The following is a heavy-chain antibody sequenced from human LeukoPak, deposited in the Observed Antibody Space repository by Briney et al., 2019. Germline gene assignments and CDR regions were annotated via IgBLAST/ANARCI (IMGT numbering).Heavy chain of an antibody. Sequence: ASEKVSCKASGYTFTCYYMHWVRRAPGQGLEWMGWINPNSGGTNYAQKFQGWVTMTRDTSISTAYMELSRLRSDDTAVYYCARADILTGYDAFDIWGHGTMVTVSS. CDR3: ARADILTGYDAFDI. D-gene: IGHD3-9*01. J-gene: IGHJ3*02. V-gene: IGHV1-2*04. CDR2: INPNSGGT. CDR1: GYTFTCYY.